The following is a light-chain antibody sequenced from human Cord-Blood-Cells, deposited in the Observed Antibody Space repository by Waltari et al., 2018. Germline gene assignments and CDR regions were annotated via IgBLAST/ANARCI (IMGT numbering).Light chain of an antibody. J-gene: IGLJ2*01. CDR1: SRDVGGYNY. Sequence: QSALTQPRSVSGSPGQSVTISCTGTSRDVGGYNYVSWHQQHPGKAPKLMIYDVSKRPSGVPDRFSGSKSGNTASLTISGLQAEDEADYYCCSYAGSYVVFGGGTKLTVL. V-gene: IGLV2-11*01. CDR2: DVS. CDR3: CSYAGSYVV.